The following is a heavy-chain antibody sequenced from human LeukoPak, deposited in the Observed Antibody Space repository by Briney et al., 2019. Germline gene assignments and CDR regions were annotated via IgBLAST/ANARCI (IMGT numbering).Heavy chain of an antibody. J-gene: IGHJ5*02. V-gene: IGHV1-2*02. CDR2: INPNSGGT. Sequence: ASVKVSCKASGYTFTRYGISWVRQAPGQGLEWMGWINPNSGGTNYAQKFQGRVTMTRDTSISTAYMELSRLRSDDTAVYYCAQKKYSGSYSPFDPWGQGTLVTVSS. CDR1: GYTFTRYG. D-gene: IGHD1-26*01. CDR3: AQKKYSGSYSPFDP.